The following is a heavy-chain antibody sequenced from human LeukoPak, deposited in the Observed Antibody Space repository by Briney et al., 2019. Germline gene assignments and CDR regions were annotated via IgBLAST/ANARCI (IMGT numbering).Heavy chain of an antibody. D-gene: IGHD6-13*01. CDR2: IWYDGSNK. V-gene: IGHV3-33*01. Sequence: GRSLRLSCAASGFTFSSYGMHWVRQAPGKGLEWVAVIWYDGSNKYYADSVKGRFTISRDNSKNTLYLQMNSLSAEDTAVYYCARDRLAAPGDYWGQGTLVTVSS. J-gene: IGHJ4*02. CDR1: GFTFSSYG. CDR3: ARDRLAAPGDY.